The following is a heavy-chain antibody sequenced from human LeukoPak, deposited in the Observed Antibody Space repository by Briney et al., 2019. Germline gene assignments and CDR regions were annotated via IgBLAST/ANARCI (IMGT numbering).Heavy chain of an antibody. V-gene: IGHV3-23*01. CDR3: AKSSSRGYYDILTGYYHFDY. J-gene: IGHJ4*02. CDR1: GFTFSSYA. D-gene: IGHD3-9*01. Sequence: GGSLRLSCAASGFTFSSYAMSWVRQAPGKGLEWVSAISGSGGSTYYADSVKGRFTISRDNSKNTLYLQMNSLRAEDTAVYYCAKSSSRGYYDILTGYYHFDYWGQGTLVTVSS. CDR2: ISGSGGST.